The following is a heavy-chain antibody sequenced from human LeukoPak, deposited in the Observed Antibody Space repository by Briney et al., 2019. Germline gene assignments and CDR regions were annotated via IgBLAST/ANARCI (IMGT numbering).Heavy chain of an antibody. CDR3: ARYASGSYYWFDP. CDR2: INHSGST. V-gene: IGHV4-34*01. CDR1: GGSFSGYY. J-gene: IGHJ5*02. Sequence: PSETLSLTCVVYGGSFSGYYWSWIRQPPGKGLEWIGEINHSGSTNYNPSLKSRVTISVDTSKNQFSLKLSPVTTADTALYYCARYASGSYYWFDPWGQGTLVTVSS. D-gene: IGHD3-10*01.